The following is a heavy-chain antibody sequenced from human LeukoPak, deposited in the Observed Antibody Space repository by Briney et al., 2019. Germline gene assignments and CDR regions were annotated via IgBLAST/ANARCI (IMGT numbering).Heavy chain of an antibody. Sequence: SETLSLTCTVSGGSISSGGYYWSWIRQHPGKGLEWIGYIYYSGSTNYNPSLKSRVTISVDTSKNQFSLKLSSVTAADTAVYYCARTYPESYFDYWGQGTLVTVSS. CDR3: ARTYPESYFDY. CDR2: IYYSGST. V-gene: IGHV4-61*08. CDR1: GGSISSGGYY. J-gene: IGHJ4*02.